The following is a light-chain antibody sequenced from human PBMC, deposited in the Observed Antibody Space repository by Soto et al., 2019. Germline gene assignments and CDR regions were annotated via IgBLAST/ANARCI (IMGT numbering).Light chain of an antibody. Sequence: DIQVTQSPATLSASVGDTVSITCRASQSVLTWLAWYQQKPGKAPNLLIYKASRLRDGVPSRFSGSGSGTDFTLTISSLQPYDFASYFCKHYFSYPHAFGQGTKLEI. V-gene: IGKV1-5*03. CDR1: QSVLTW. CDR2: KAS. J-gene: IGKJ2*01. CDR3: KHYFSYPHA.